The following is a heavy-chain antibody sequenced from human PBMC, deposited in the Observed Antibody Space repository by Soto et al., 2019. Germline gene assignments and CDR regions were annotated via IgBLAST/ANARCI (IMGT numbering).Heavy chain of an antibody. CDR3: ARGPIYDYIWGSYRPSRHFDY. V-gene: IGHV4-4*02. J-gene: IGHJ4*02. CDR2: IYHSGST. Sequence: QVQLQESGPGLVKPSGTLSLTCAVSSGSISSSNWWSWVRQPPGKGLEWIGEIYHSGSTNYNPSLKSQVTISVDKSKNQFSLKLSSVTAADTAVYYCARGPIYDYIWGSYRPSRHFDYWGQGTLVTVSS. CDR1: SGSISSSNW. D-gene: IGHD3-16*02.